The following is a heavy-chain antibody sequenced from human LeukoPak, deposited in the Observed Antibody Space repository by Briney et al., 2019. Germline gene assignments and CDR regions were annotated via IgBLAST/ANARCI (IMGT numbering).Heavy chain of an antibody. CDR1: GFNFSNYG. D-gene: IGHD4-23*01. Sequence: PGGSLRLSRAASGFNFSNYGMHWVRQAPDKGLEWVSFIRYDAINKYYADSAKGRFTISRDNSKNTLYLESDSLRTEDTAVYYCAKSYGGNFFDSWGQGILVTVSS. J-gene: IGHJ4*02. V-gene: IGHV3-30*02. CDR3: AKSYGGNFFDS. CDR2: IRYDAINK.